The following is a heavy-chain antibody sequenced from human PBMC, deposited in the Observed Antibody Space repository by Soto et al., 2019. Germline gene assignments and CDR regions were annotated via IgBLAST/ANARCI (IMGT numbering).Heavy chain of an antibody. D-gene: IGHD5-12*01. CDR3: GRHEGRGNRGYFVS. J-gene: IGHJ5*01. CDR1: GGSISSYY. V-gene: IGHV4-59*08. CDR2: IYYSGST. Sequence: SETLSLTCTVSGGSISSYYWSWIRQPPGKRLEWIGYIYYSGSTNYNPSLKSRVTISVDTSKTQFSLKLSSVTAADTAVYYCGRHEGRGNRGYFVSWSQGTLVTVCS.